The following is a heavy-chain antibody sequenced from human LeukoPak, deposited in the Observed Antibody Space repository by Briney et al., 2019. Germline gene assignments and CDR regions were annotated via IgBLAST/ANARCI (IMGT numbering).Heavy chain of an antibody. D-gene: IGHD6-19*01. J-gene: IGHJ4*02. CDR3: AKVRCTYSIGYFFDY. Sequence: GRSLRLSCAASGFTFDNYAMHWVRQAPGKGLEWLSIISWNSGYIGYADSVKGRFTISRDNAKKSLDLQMNSLRAEDTAFYYCAKVRCTYSIGYFFDYWGQGTLVTVSS. CDR2: ISWNSGYI. V-gene: IGHV3-9*01. CDR1: GFTFDNYA.